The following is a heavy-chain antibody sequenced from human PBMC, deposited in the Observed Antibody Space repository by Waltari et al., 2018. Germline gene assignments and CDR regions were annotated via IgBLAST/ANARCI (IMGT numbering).Heavy chain of an antibody. Sequence: CAVSGYSISSGYYWGWIRQPPGKGLEWIGSIYHSGSTYYNPSLKSRVTISVDTSKNQFSLKLSSVTAADTAVYYCASRIVVVVAATNAFDIWGQGTMVTVSS. CDR2: IYHSGST. CDR1: GYSISSGYY. D-gene: IGHD2-15*01. J-gene: IGHJ3*02. CDR3: ASRIVVVVAATNAFDI. V-gene: IGHV4-38-2*01.